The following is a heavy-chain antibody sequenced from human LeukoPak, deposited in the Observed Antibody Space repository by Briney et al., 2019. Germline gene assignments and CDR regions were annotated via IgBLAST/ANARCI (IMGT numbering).Heavy chain of an antibody. CDR2: IGGSGGST. CDR3: AKGDGAFDI. CDR1: GFTFNIHA. J-gene: IGHJ3*02. D-gene: IGHD3-16*01. V-gene: IGHV3-23*01. Sequence: GGSLRLSCAASGFTFNIHAMSWVHQAPGKGLEWVSGIGGSGGSTYYADSVKGRFTISRDNSKNTLYLQMNSLRAEDTAVYFCAKGDGAFDIWGQGTMVTVSS.